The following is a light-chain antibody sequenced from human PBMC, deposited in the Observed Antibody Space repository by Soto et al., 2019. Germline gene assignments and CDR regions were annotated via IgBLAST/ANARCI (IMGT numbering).Light chain of an antibody. CDR1: SSNIGSNT. V-gene: IGLV1-44*01. Sequence: QSMLIQPPSASGTPGQRVTISCSGSSSNIGSNTVNWYQQVPGTAPKLLLFSKNQRPSGVPERFSGSKSATSASLAISGLQSEDEADYFCAAWDDSLNGWVFGGGTKVTVL. CDR3: AAWDDSLNGWV. CDR2: SKN. J-gene: IGLJ3*02.